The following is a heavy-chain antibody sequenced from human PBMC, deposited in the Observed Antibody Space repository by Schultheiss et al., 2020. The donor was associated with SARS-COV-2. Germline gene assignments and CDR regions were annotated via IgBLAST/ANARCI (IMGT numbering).Heavy chain of an antibody. J-gene: IGHJ4*02. CDR3: TTGSGYDFWSGYSYYFDY. V-gene: IGHV3-48*01. CDR2: ISSSSSTI. CDR1: GFTFSRYS. Sequence: GGSLRLSCAASGFTFSRYSMNWVRQAPGKGLEWVSYISSSSSTIYYTDSVKGRFTISRDNAKNSLYLQMNSLRAEDTAVYYCTTGSGYDFWSGYSYYFDYWGQGTLVTVSS. D-gene: IGHD3-3*01.